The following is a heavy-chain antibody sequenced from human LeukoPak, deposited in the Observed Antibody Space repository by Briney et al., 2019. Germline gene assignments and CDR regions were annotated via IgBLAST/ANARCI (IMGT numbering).Heavy chain of an antibody. CDR3: ARVETGTTLIGAADY. D-gene: IGHD1-7*01. J-gene: IGHJ4*02. CDR1: GFTFSSYS. V-gene: IGHV3-21*01. CDR2: ISRSSSYI. Sequence: GGSLRLSCAASGFTFSSYSMNWVRQAPGKGLEWVSSISRSSSYIYYADSVKGRFTISRDNAKNSLHLQMNSLRAEDTAVYYCARVETGTTLIGAADYWGQGTLVTVSS.